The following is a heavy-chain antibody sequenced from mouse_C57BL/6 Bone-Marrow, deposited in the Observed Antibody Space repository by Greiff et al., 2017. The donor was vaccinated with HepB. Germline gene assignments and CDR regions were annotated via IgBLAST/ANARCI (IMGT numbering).Heavy chain of an antibody. V-gene: IGHV7-1*01. CDR1: GFTFSDFY. D-gene: IGHD2-1*01. CDR2: SRNKANDYTT. Sequence: EVQLVESGGGLVQSGRSLRLSCATSGFTFSDFYMEWVRQAPGKGLEWIAASRNKANDYTTEYSASVKGRFIVSRDTSQSILYLQMNALRAEDTAIYYCARDADGNYPDYYAMDYWGQGTSVTVSS. CDR3: ARDADGNYPDYYAMDY. J-gene: IGHJ4*01.